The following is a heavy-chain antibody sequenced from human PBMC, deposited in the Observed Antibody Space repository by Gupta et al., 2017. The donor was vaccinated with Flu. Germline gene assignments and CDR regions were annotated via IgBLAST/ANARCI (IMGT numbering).Heavy chain of an antibody. CDR2: ISHDGSAK. CDR1: GFSLRNYG. J-gene: IGHJ6*02. CDR3: AKDWRWNYNNYGMNV. Sequence: EQVVESGGDVVQPGRSLRLSCAATGFSLRNYGIHWVRQAPGKGLELVAAISHDGSAKTYADSVQGRFTISRDNSRNTLYLQMSSLRIDDTAVYYCAKDWRWNYNNYGMNVWGPGTTVTVSS. V-gene: IGHV3-30*18. D-gene: IGHD5-24*01.